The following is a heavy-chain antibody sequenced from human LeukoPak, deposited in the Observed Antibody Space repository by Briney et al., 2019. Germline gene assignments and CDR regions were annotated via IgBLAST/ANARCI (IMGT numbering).Heavy chain of an antibody. J-gene: IGHJ4*02. Sequence: SSGKVSGKVSGYTLTQLSMHSVRQAPGKGLEWRGGFDPEDGETIYAQKFQGTVTMTEDTSTDTAYMELSRLRSEDTAVYYCATLSSAYLDYWGQGTLVTVSS. CDR3: ATLSSAYLDY. D-gene: IGHD3-10*01. CDR2: FDPEDGET. CDR1: GYTLTQLS. V-gene: IGHV1-24*01.